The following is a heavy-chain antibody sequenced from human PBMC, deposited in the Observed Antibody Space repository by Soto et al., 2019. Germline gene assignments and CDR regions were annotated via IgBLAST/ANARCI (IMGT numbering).Heavy chain of an antibody. CDR3: ARDRVAWQWLASYYYYYGMDV. V-gene: IGHV3-66*01. D-gene: IGHD6-19*01. J-gene: IGHJ6*02. CDR1: GFTFSTYA. CDR2: IYSGGST. Sequence: GGSLRLSCAASGFTFSTYAMAWVRQAPGKGLEWVSVIYSGGSTYYADSVKGRFTISRDNSKNTLYLQMNSLRAEDTAVYYCARDRVAWQWLASYYYYYGMDVWGQGTTVTVSS.